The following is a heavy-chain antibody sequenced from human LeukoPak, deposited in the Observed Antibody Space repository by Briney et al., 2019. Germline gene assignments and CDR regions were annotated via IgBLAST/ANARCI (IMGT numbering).Heavy chain of an antibody. CDR2: SYYSGST. J-gene: IGHJ4*02. D-gene: IGHD6-19*01. V-gene: IGHV4-39*01. CDR1: GGSISSSSYY. CDR3: ARTSSGWFKYSGY. Sequence: SETLSLTCTVSGGSISSSSYYWRWIRQPPGKGLEWIGSSYYSGSTYYNPSLKSRVTISVDTSKNQFSLKLSSVTAADTAVYYCARTSSGWFKYSGYWGQGTLVTVSS.